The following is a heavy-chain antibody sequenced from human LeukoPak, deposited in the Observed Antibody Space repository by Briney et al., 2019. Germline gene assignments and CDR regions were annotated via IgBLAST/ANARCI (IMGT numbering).Heavy chain of an antibody. CDR1: GFTFDDYA. V-gene: IGHV3-9*01. CDR2: ISWNSGSI. CDR3: AKGRYYDSSSYFDY. J-gene: IGHJ4*02. Sequence: GGSLRLSCAASGFTFDDYAMPWVRQAPGKGLEWVSGISWNSGSIGYADSVKGRFTISRDNAKNSLYLQMNSLRAEDTALYYCAKGRYYDSSSYFDYWGQGTLVTVSS. D-gene: IGHD3-22*01.